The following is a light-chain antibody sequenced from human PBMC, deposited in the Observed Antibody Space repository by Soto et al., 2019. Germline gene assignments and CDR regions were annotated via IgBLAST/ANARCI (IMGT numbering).Light chain of an antibody. CDR2: GAS. V-gene: IGKV3-20*01. J-gene: IGKJ1*01. Sequence: IVMTQSPATLSVSPGERATLSCRASQSVSSNLAWYQQKPGQAPRLLIYGASTRATGIPDRFSGSGSGTDFTLTISRLEPEDFAVYYCQQYGSSPKTFGQGTK. CDR3: QQYGSSPKT. CDR1: QSVSSN.